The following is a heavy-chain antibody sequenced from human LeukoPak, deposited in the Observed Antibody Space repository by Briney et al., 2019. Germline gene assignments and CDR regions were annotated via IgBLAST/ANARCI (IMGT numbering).Heavy chain of an antibody. CDR1: GGSIGSYY. Sequence: SETLSLTCAVSGGSIGSYYWSWIRQPPGKGLEWIGYIHDSGSTKYNPSLKSRDTMSVDTSRNHLSLKLTSVTAADTAVYYCARGRSGGVWFDPWGQGTLVAVSS. D-gene: IGHD3-10*01. CDR2: IHDSGST. J-gene: IGHJ5*02. V-gene: IGHV4-59*01. CDR3: ARGRSGGVWFDP.